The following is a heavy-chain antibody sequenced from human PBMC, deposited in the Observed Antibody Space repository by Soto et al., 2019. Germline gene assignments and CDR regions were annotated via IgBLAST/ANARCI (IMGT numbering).Heavy chain of an antibody. D-gene: IGHD3-3*01. CDR2: VHYTAGS. Sequence: QLQLQESGPGLVKPSETLSLTCTVSGGSISSGDYYWGWIRQPPGKGLEWIASVHYTAGSYYNPSLKSRVTISVDTSQDKISLNLSSVTAADTAVYYCARPSGPRNRNAFDLWGQGTLVTVSS. V-gene: IGHV4-39*01. J-gene: IGHJ3*01. CDR1: GGSISSGDYY. CDR3: ARPSGPRNRNAFDL.